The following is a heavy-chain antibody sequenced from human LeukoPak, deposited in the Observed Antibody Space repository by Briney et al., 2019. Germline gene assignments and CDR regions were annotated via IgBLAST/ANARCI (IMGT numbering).Heavy chain of an antibody. V-gene: IGHV4-59*12. D-gene: IGHD6-13*01. CDR2: IYYSGST. Sequence: SETLSLTCTVSGGSISSYYWSWIRQPPGKGLEWIGYIYYSGSTNYNPSLKSRVTMSVDTSKNQFSLKLSSVTAADTAVYYCAREMSSSWTKSFDYWGQGTLVTVSS. CDR1: GGSISSYY. J-gene: IGHJ4*02. CDR3: AREMSSSWTKSFDY.